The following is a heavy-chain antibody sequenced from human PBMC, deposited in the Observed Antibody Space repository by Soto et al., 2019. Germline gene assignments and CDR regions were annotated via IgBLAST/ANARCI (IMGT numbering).Heavy chain of an antibody. Sequence: GGSLRLSCAASGFTFSSYAMSWVRQAPGKGLEWVSAISGSGGSTYYGDSVKGRFTISRDNSKNTLYLQMNSLRAEDTAVYYCAKVREWAYCGGDCYLHYWGQGTLVTVSS. V-gene: IGHV3-23*01. CDR2: ISGSGGST. CDR1: GFTFSSYA. D-gene: IGHD2-21*02. J-gene: IGHJ4*02. CDR3: AKVREWAYCGGDCYLHY.